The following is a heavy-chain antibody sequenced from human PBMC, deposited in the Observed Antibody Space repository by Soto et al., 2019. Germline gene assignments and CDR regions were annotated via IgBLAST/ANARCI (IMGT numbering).Heavy chain of an antibody. CDR1: GGSISSYY. CDR3: ARPAIAAVVSAFDY. Sequence: SETLSLTCTVSGGSISSYYWSWIRQPPGKGLEWIGEINHSGSTNYNPSLKSRVTISVDTSKNQFSLKLSSVTAADTAMYFCARPAIAAVVSAFDYWGQGTLVTVSS. D-gene: IGHD6-13*01. J-gene: IGHJ4*02. V-gene: IGHV4-34*01. CDR2: INHSGST.